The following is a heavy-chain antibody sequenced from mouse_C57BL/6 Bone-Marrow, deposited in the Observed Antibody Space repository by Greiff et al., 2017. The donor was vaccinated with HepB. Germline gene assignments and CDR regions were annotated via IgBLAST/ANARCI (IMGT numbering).Heavy chain of an antibody. Sequence: EVKLVESGEGLVKPGGSLKLSCAASGFTFSSYAMSWVRQTPEKRLEWVAYISSGGDYIYYADTVKGRFTISRDNARNTLYLQMSSLKSEDTAMYYCTRVEYYGSSLYYYAMDYWGQGTSVTVSS. J-gene: IGHJ4*01. CDR2: ISSGGDYI. V-gene: IGHV5-9-1*02. D-gene: IGHD1-1*01. CDR3: TRVEYYGSSLYYYAMDY. CDR1: GFTFSSYA.